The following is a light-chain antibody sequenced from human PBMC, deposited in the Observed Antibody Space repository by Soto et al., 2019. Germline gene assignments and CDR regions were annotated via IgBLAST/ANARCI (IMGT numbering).Light chain of an antibody. CDR3: ATWDDGLNSPV. J-gene: IGLJ3*02. V-gene: IGLV1-44*01. CDR1: SSNIGSNT. Sequence: QSVLTQPPSASGTPGQRVTISCSGSSSNIGSNTVNWYHQLPGTAPKLLIYYNNQRPSGVPDRFSGSKSGTSASLAISGLQSEDEADYYCATWDDGLNSPVFGGGTKLTVL. CDR2: YNN.